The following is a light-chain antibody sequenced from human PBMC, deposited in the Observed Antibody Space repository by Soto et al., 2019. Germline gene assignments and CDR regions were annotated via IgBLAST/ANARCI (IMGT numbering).Light chain of an antibody. V-gene: IGKV1-9*01. J-gene: IGKJ3*01. CDR3: QQLNS. Sequence: DIQLTQSPSFLSASVGDRVTITCRASQVISSYLAWYQQKPGKAPKLLIYAASTLQSGVPSRFSGSGSGTEFTLTISSLQPEDFATDYCQQLNSFGPGTKVDIK. CDR1: QVISSY. CDR2: AAS.